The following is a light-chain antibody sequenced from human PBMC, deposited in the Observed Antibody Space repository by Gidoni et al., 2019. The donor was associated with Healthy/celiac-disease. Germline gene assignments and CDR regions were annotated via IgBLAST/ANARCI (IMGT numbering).Light chain of an antibody. CDR1: QSLLHSNGYNY. J-gene: IGKJ1*01. V-gene: IGKV2-28*01. CDR3: RQGET. Sequence: DIVMTQSPLSLPVTPGEPASISCRSSQSLLHSNGYNYLDWYLQKPGQSPQLLIYLGSNRASGVPDRFSGSGSGTDFTLKISRVEAEDVGVYYCRQGETFGQGTKVEIK. CDR2: LGS.